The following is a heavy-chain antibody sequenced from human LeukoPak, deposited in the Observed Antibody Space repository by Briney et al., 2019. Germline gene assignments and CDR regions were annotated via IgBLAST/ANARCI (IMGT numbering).Heavy chain of an antibody. D-gene: IGHD3-22*01. CDR3: AREDDSSGYDAFDI. CDR2: IYYSGST. V-gene: IGHV4-31*11. CDR1: GGSFSGYY. J-gene: IGHJ3*02. Sequence: SETLSLTCAVYGGSFSGYYWSWIRQHPGKGLEWIGYIYYSGSTYYNPSLKSRVTISVDTSKNQFSLKLSSVTAADTAVYYCAREDDSSGYDAFDIWGQGTMVTVSS.